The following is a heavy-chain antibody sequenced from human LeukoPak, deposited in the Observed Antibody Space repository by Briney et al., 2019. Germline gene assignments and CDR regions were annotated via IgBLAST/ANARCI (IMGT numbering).Heavy chain of an antibody. CDR2: ITSSSSYA. D-gene: IGHD5-12*01. V-gene: IGHV3-21*01. J-gene: IGHJ6*03. CDR3: ARDPYSGHYGNDYYYYMDV. Sequence: GGSLRLSCEASGFTFSTYNMDWVRQAPGKRLEWVSSITSSSSYAFYADSVKGRFTISRDNAKSSLYLQMNNLRAEDTAVYYCARDPYSGHYGNDYYYYMDVWGKGTTVTVSS. CDR1: GFTFSTYN.